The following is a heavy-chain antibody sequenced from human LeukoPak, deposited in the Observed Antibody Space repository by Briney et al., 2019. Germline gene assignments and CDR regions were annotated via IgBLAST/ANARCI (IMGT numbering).Heavy chain of an antibody. Sequence: GGSLRLSCAASGFTFSTYWLHWVRQVPGKGLVWVSVIKSDGSTTKYADSVKGRFTMSRDNAKNTLFLQMNSLRAEDTAVYYCARDSDSPGNSLDYWGQGTLVTVSS. V-gene: IGHV3-74*03. CDR1: GFTFSTYW. CDR3: ARDSDSPGNSLDY. J-gene: IGHJ4*02. D-gene: IGHD2/OR15-2a*01. CDR2: IKSDGSTT.